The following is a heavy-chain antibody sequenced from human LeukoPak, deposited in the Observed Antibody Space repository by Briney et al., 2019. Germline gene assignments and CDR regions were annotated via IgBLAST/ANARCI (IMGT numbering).Heavy chain of an antibody. Sequence: SETLSLTCTVSGGSISSSSYYWGWIRQPPGKGLEWIGSIYYSGSNYYNPSLKSRVTISVDTSKNQFSLKLSSVTAADTAVYYCARVPAAYYYDSSGSQFDYWGQGTLVTVSS. J-gene: IGHJ4*02. D-gene: IGHD3-22*01. V-gene: IGHV4-39*07. CDR1: GGSISSSSYY. CDR3: ARVPAAYYYDSSGSQFDY. CDR2: IYYSGSN.